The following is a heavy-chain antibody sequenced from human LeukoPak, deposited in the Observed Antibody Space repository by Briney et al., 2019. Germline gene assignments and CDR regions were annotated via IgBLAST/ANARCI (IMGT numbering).Heavy chain of an antibody. CDR2: ISAGGST. V-gene: IGHV3-23*01. J-gene: IGHJ4*02. CDR1: GFTFNNCA. CDR3: AKHRIGWYDPSDY. Sequence: GGSLRLSCAASGFTFNNCAMNWVRQAPGKGLEWVSSISAGGSTYYADSVKGRFTISRDNSKNTLYLQMSSLRAEDTALYYCAKHRIGWYDPSDYWGQGTLVTVSS. D-gene: IGHD6-19*01.